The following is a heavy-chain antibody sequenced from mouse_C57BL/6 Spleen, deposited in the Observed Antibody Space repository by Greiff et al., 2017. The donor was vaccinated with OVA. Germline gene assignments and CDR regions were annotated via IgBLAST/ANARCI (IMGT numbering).Heavy chain of an antibody. J-gene: IGHJ1*03. CDR3: ARRYYGSWYFDV. Sequence: EVKLMESEGGLVQPGSSMKLSCTASGFTFSDYYVAWVRQVPEKGLEWVANINYDGSSTYYLDSLKSRFIISRDNAKNILYLQMSSLKSEDTATYYCARRYYGSWYFDVWGTGTTVTVSS. CDR1: GFTFSDYY. V-gene: IGHV5-16*02. CDR2: INYDGSST. D-gene: IGHD1-1*01.